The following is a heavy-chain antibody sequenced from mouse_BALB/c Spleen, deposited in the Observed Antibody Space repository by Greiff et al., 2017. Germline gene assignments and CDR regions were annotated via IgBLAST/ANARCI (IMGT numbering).Heavy chain of an antibody. J-gene: IGHJ4*01. Sequence: EVKLMESGGGLVQPGGSLKLSCAASGFTFSSYTMSWVRQTPEKRLEWVAYISNGGGSTYYPDTVKGRFTISRDNAKNTLYLQMSSLKSEDTAMYYCARHGNGNYIYYAMDYWGQGTSVTVSS. CDR2: ISNGGGST. CDR3: ARHGNGNYIYYAMDY. V-gene: IGHV5-12-2*01. CDR1: GFTFSSYT. D-gene: IGHD2-1*01.